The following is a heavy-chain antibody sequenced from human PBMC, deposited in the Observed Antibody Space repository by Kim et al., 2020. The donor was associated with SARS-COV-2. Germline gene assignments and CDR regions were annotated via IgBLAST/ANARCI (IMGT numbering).Heavy chain of an antibody. D-gene: IGHD1-1*01. CDR2: IYYSGST. CDR1: GGSISSGGYY. CDR3: ARGRNPNWFDP. V-gene: IGHV4-31*03. Sequence: SETLSLTCTVSGGSISSGGYYWSWIRQHPGKGLEWIGYIYYSGSTYYNPSLKSRVTISVDTSKNQFSLKLSSVTAADTAVYYCARGRNPNWFDPWGQGTLVTVSS. J-gene: IGHJ5*02.